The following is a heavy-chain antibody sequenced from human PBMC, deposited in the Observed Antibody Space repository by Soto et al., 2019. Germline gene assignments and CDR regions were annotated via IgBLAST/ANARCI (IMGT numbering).Heavy chain of an antibody. CDR1: GGSISSYY. CDR2: IYTTGST. CDR3: ARASSWLPFDY. Sequence: SETLSLTCTVSGGSISSYYWSCIRQPAGKGLEWIGRIYTTGSTNYNPSLKSRVTMSVDTSKNQFSLKLSSVTAADTAVYFCARASSWLPFDYWGQGTLVTVSS. D-gene: IGHD6-13*01. J-gene: IGHJ4*02. V-gene: IGHV4-4*07.